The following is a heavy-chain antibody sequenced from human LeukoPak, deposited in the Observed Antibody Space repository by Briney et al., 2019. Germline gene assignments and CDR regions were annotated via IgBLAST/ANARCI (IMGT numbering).Heavy chain of an antibody. Sequence: GASVRVSCKTSGYTFSNYDIYWVRQAPGQGLECMGWISAYNGDTRYAQILQGRFTVTTDTSTSTAYMELRSLTYDDTAVYYCARAGYCGDAGCRGGSAFDVWGKGTTVTVSS. V-gene: IGHV1-18*01. CDR2: ISAYNGDT. CDR3: ARAGYCGDAGCRGGSAFDV. J-gene: IGHJ6*04. D-gene: IGHD2-21*01. CDR1: GYTFSNYD.